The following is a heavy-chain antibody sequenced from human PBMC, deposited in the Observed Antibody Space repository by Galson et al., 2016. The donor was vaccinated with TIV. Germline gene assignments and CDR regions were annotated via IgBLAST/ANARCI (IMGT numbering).Heavy chain of an antibody. CDR2: IYDDGKK. J-gene: IGHJ6*02. D-gene: IGHD2-21*01. V-gene: IGHV3-66*02. CDR3: ARDRRHCGNECFLRYYYGMDV. CDR1: GLIATDNS. Sequence: SLRLSCAASGLIATDNSMTWVRQAPGKGLEWVALIYDDGKKMYADSVQGRFTISRDSSKNVLYLQMTSLRGEDTAVYFCARDRRHCGNECFLRYYYGMDVWGQGTTVTVSS.